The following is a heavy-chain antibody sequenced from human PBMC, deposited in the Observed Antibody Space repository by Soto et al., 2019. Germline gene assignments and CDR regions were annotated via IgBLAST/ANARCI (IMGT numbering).Heavy chain of an antibody. J-gene: IGHJ6*02. V-gene: IGHV1-2*04. CDR3: ARGVIVLVPAAKLYYYYGMDV. CDR1: GYTFTGYY. Sequence: ASVKVSCKASGYTFTGYYMHWVRQAPGQGLEWMGWINPNSGGTNYAQKFQGWVTMTRDTSISTAYIELSSLRSEDTAVYYCARGVIVLVPAAKLYYYYGMDVWGQGTTVTVSS. D-gene: IGHD2-2*01. CDR2: INPNSGGT.